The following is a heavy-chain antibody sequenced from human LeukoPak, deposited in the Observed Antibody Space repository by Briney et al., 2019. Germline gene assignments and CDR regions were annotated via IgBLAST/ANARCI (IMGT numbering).Heavy chain of an antibody. D-gene: IGHD4-17*01. V-gene: IGHV5-51*01. CDR2: IYPGDSDT. J-gene: IGHJ2*01. CDR1: GYSFTSHW. Sequence: GESLKISCKGSGYSFTSHWIAWVRQMPGKGLEWMGIIYPGDSDTRYSPSFQGQVTISADKSISTAYLQWSSLKASDSAMYYCARQLAYGETYWYFDLWGRGTLVTVSS. CDR3: ARQLAYGETYWYFDL.